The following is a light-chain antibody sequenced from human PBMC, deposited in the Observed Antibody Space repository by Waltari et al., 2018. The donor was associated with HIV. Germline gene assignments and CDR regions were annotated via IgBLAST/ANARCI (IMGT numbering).Light chain of an antibody. CDR1: QSVSSN. CDR3: QQYNNWPLLT. V-gene: IGKV3-15*01. CDR2: GAS. J-gene: IGKJ4*01. Sequence: EIVMTQTPATLSVSPGERATLSCRASQSVSSNLAWYQQKPGQAPRLLIYGASTRATGIPARFSGSGSGTEFTLTISSLQSEDFAVYYCQQYNNWPLLTFGRGTQLEIK.